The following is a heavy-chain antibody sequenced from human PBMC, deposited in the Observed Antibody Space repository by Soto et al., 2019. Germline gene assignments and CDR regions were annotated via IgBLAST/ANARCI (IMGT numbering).Heavy chain of an antibody. J-gene: IGHJ6*02. Sequence: QVTLKESGPMLVKPTETLTLTCSVSGFSLTNGRMGVSWIRQPPGKALEWLAHFFSDAERSYSTSMQSRLNMYKDSSGSQVVLTMTNMAPADTATYFCARMDGDYNYYGLDVWGHGIAVTVSS. CDR3: ARMDGDYNYYGLDV. D-gene: IGHD4-17*01. CDR1: GFSLTNGRMG. V-gene: IGHV2-26*01. CDR2: FFSDAER.